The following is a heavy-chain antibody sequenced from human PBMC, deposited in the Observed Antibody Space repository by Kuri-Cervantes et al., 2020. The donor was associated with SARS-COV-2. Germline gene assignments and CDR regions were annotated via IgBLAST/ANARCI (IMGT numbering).Heavy chain of an antibody. CDR1: GFTFGSYG. CDR3: AGDLFGWSDGSWMDV. D-gene: IGHD1-1*01. Sequence: GGSLRLSCAVSGFTFGSYGMHWVRQAPGKGLEWVAVIWFDGSHKYYADSVKGRFSISRDNSKNMLYLQMNSLRVEDTAVYYCAGDLFGWSDGSWMDVWGKGTTVTVSS. J-gene: IGHJ6*04. CDR2: IWFDGSHK. V-gene: IGHV3-33*08.